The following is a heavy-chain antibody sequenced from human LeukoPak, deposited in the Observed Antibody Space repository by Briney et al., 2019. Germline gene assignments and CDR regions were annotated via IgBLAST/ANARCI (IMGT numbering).Heavy chain of an antibody. Sequence: PSETLSLTCAVSGGSISSGGYSWSWIRQPPGKGLEWIGYIYHSGSTYYNPSPKSRVTISVDRSKNQFSLKLSSVIAADTAVYYCARASVAGDIDYWGQGTLVTVSS. J-gene: IGHJ4*02. CDR1: GGSISSGGYS. D-gene: IGHD6-19*01. CDR2: IYHSGST. CDR3: ARASVAGDIDY. V-gene: IGHV4-30-2*01.